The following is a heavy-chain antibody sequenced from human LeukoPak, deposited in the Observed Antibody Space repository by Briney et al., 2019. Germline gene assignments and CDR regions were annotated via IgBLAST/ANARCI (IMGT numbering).Heavy chain of an antibody. CDR2: IKENGNEK. Sequence: PGGSLRLSCAASGXTFSGYWMSWVRRAPGKGLEWVANIKENGNEKYYVDSVRGRFTISRDNAKNSLYLQMNSLRAEDTAVYCCARNYFDYWGQGTLVTVSS. J-gene: IGHJ4*02. CDR1: GXTFSGYW. CDR3: ARNYFDY. V-gene: IGHV3-7*04.